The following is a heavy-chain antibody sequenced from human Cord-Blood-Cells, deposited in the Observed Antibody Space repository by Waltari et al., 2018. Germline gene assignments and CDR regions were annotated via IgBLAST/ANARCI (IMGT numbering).Heavy chain of an antibody. D-gene: IGHD1-26*01. V-gene: IGHV3-23*01. CDR3: AKFSGSYYYFDY. J-gene: IGHJ4*02. CDR2: ISGSGGST. CDR1: GFTFSSYV. Sequence: EVQLLESGGGLVQPGGSLRLSCAASGFTFSSYVMSWVRQAPGKGLEWVSAISGSGGSTYYADSVKGRFTISRDNSKNTLYLQMNSLRAEDTAVYYCAKFSGSYYYFDYWGQGTLVTVSS.